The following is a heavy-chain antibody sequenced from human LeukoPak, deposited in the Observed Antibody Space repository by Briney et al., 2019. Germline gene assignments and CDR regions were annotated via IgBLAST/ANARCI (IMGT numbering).Heavy chain of an antibody. CDR2: ISSSSDHI. Sequence: PGGSLKLSCAASGSTFGSYSMNWVRQAPGKGLEWVSSISSSSDHIAYADSVKGRFTISRDNAKNALYLQVNSLRAEDTAVYYCARGVVPAAFDYWGQEPWSPSPQ. J-gene: IGHJ4*01. D-gene: IGHD2-2*01. CDR1: GSTFGSYS. V-gene: IGHV3-21*01. CDR3: ARGVVPAAFDY.